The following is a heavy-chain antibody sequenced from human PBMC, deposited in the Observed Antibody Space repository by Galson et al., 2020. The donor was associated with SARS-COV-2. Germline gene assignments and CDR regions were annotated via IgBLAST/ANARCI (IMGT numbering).Heavy chain of an antibody. CDR2: ISSSGSTI. J-gene: IGHJ4*02. D-gene: IGHD3-9*01. V-gene: IGHV3-48*03. Sequence: GESLKISCAASGFTFSRFEMNWVRQAPGKGLEWISYISSSGSTIYYADSVKGRFTISRDNSKNSMSLQMNSLRAEDTAVYYCARELVDDILTGYYRALPSKFDYWGQGTLVTVS. CDR1: GFTFSRFE. CDR3: ARELVDDILTGYYRALPSKFDY.